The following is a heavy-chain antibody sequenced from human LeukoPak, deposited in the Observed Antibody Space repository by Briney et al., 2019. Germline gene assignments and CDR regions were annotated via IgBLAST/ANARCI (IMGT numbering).Heavy chain of an antibody. CDR2: ISYDGTNK. J-gene: IGHJ4*02. V-gene: IGHV3-30-3*01. CDR3: AREEYGAHYFDY. D-gene: IGHD4-17*01. Sequence: GGSLRLSCAASGFVFRNYAMHWVRRAPGKGLEWVAVISYDGTNKYHADSVKGRFTISRDNSKNTLYLQINSLRTEDTAVYYCAREEYGAHYFDYWGQGTLVTVSS. CDR1: GFVFRNYA.